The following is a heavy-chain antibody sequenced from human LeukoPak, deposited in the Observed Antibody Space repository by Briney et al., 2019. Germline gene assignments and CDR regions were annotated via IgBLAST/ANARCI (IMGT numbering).Heavy chain of an antibody. CDR3: ARGGYSYGYGFDY. J-gene: IGHJ4*02. CDR2: IIPIFGTA. V-gene: IGHV1-69*05. Sequence: SVKVSCKASGYTFTGYYMHWVRQAPGQGLEWMGRIIPIFGTANYAQKFQGRVTITTDESTSTAYMELSSLRSEDTAVYYCARGGYSYGYGFDYWGQGTLVTVSS. CDR1: GYTFTGYY. D-gene: IGHD5-18*01.